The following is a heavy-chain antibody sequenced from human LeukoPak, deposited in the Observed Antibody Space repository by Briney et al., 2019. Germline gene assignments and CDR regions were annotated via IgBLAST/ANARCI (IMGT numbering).Heavy chain of an antibody. D-gene: IGHD3-22*01. CDR1: GFTFSSYA. Sequence: GGSLRLSCAASGFTFSSYAMSWVRQAPGKGLEWVSAISGSGGSTYYADSVKGRFTISRDNSKNTLYLQMNSLRAEDTAVYYCAKEYITMIVVVKGRYNWFDPWGQGTLVTVSS. CDR3: AKEYITMIVVVKGRYNWFDP. J-gene: IGHJ5*02. CDR2: ISGSGGST. V-gene: IGHV3-23*01.